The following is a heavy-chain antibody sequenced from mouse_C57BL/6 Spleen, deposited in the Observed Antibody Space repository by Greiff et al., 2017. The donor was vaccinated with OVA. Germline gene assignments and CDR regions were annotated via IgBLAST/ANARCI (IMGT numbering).Heavy chain of an antibody. CDR3: ARGGYGSFYYFDY. V-gene: IGHV1-20*01. CDR1: GYSFTGYF. J-gene: IGHJ2*01. D-gene: IGHD3-1*01. Sequence: EVKLEESGPELVKPGDSVKISCKASGYSFTGYFMNWVMQSHGKSLEWIGRINPYNGDTFYNQKFKGKATLTVDKSSSTAHMELRSLTSEDSAVYYCARGGYGSFYYFDYWGQGTTLTVSS. CDR2: INPYNGDT.